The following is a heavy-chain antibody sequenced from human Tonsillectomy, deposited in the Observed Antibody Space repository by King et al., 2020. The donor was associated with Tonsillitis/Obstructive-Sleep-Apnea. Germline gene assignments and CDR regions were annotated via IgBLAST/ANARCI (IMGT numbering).Heavy chain of an antibody. CDR1: GYTFTSHY. CDR3: ARDLSGGSYDSSGHFYY. D-gene: IGHD3-22*01. V-gene: IGHV1-46*03. Sequence: QLVQSGAEVRKPGASVKVSCRASGYTFTSHYMHWVRQAPGQGLEWMGIINPSGGSTGYAQKFQGRVTMTRDTSTSTVYMELSSLRSEDTAVYYCARDLSGGSYDSSGHFYYWGQGTLVTVSS. CDR2: INPSGGST. J-gene: IGHJ4*02.